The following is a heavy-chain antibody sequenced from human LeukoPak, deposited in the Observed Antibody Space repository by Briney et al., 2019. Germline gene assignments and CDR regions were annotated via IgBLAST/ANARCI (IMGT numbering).Heavy chain of an antibody. Sequence: GESLKISCKGSGYSFNTYWIGWVRQMPGKGLEWMGIIYPGDSDTKYSPSFQGQVTISADKSISTAYLQWSSLKASDTAMYYCARRPYYYYTSGPSDAFDIWGQGTMVTVSS. CDR3: ARRPYYYYTSGPSDAFDI. CDR1: GYSFNTYW. J-gene: IGHJ3*02. D-gene: IGHD3-22*01. V-gene: IGHV5-51*01. CDR2: IYPGDSDT.